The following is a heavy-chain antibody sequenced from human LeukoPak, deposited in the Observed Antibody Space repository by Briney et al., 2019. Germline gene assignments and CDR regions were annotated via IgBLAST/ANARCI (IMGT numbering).Heavy chain of an antibody. V-gene: IGHV4-34*01. CDR3: ARVHDSSGYPSFDY. J-gene: IGHJ4*02. CDR2: INHRGST. D-gene: IGHD3-22*01. Sequence: SETLSLTCAVYGGSFSGYYWSWIRQPPGKGLEWIGEINHRGSTNYNPSLKSRVTISVDTSKNQFSLKLSSVTAADTAVYYCARVHDSSGYPSFDYWGQGSLVTVSS. CDR1: GGSFSGYY.